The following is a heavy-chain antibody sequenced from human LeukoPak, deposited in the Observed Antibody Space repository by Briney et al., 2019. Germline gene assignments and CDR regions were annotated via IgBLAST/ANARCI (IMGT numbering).Heavy chain of an antibody. V-gene: IGHV3-74*01. CDR2: INTDGSST. J-gene: IGHJ4*02. CDR1: GFTFSRYW. CDR3: AKDMTGLRDY. Sequence: GGSLRLSCAASGFTFSRYWFHWVRQAPGKGLVWVSRINTDGSSTSYADSVKGRFTISRDNAKNTLYLQMNSLRAEDTAVYYCAKDMTGLRDYWGQGTLVTVSS. D-gene: IGHD3-16*01.